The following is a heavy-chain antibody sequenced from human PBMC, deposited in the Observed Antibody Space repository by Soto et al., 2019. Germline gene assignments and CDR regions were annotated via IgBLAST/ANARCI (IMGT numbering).Heavy chain of an antibody. Sequence: GGSLRLSCAASGFTFSSYSMNWVRQAPGKGLEWVSSISSSSSYIYYADSVKGRFTISRDNAKNSLYLQMNSLRAEDTAVYYCATYSTVTTSEHDYWGQGTLVTVSS. D-gene: IGHD4-17*01. V-gene: IGHV3-21*01. CDR2: ISSSSSYI. J-gene: IGHJ4*02. CDR3: ATYSTVTTSEHDY. CDR1: GFTFSSYS.